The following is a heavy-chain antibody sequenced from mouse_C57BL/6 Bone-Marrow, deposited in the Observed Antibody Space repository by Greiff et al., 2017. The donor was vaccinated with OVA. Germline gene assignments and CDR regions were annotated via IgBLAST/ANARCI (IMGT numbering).Heavy chain of an antibody. CDR1: GFNIKDDY. V-gene: IGHV14-4*01. CDR3: TSYGSSPWFAY. D-gene: IGHD1-1*01. CDR2: IDPENGDT. Sequence: VQLQQSGAELVRPGASVKLSCTASGFNIKDDYMHWVKQRPEQGLEWIGWIDPENGDTEYASKFQGKATITADTSSNTASLQLSSLTSEDTAVYYCTSYGSSPWFAYWGQGTLVTVSA. J-gene: IGHJ3*01.